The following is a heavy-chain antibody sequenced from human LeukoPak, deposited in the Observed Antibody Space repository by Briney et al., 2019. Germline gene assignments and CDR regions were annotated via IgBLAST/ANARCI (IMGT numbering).Heavy chain of an antibody. CDR1: GFTFTGHY. CDR3: ARDLNWGPDY. V-gene: IGHV1-2*02. CDR2: INANTGVT. Sequence: ASMTVSCKTSGFTFTGHYMHWVRQAPGQGLEWMGWINANTGVTHYALKFQGRVTMTRDTSISTVYMDLSSLKSDDTAVYYCARDLNWGPDYWSQGTLVIVSS. J-gene: IGHJ4*02. D-gene: IGHD7-27*01.